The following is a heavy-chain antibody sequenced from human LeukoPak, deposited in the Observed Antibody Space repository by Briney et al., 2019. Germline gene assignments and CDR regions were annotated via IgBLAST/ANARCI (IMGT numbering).Heavy chain of an antibody. V-gene: IGHV3-30*18. CDR1: GITFSSYG. CDR3: AKEERITMVRGVINDNYYFDY. Sequence: PGKSLRLSCAASGITFSSYGMHWVRQAPGKGLEWVAVISYDGSNKYYADSVKGRFTISRDNSKNTLYLQMNSLRAEDTAVYYCAKEERITMVRGVINDNYYFDYWGQGTLVTVSS. D-gene: IGHD3-10*01. CDR2: ISYDGSNK. J-gene: IGHJ4*02.